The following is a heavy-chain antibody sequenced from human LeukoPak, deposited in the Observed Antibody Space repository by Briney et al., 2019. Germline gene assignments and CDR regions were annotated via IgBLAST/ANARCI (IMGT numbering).Heavy chain of an antibody. CDR1: GFTFSSYS. Sequence: GGSLRLSCAASGFTFSSYSMNWVRQAPGKGLEWVSSISSSSSYIYYADSVKGRFTISRDNAKNSLYLQMNSLRAEDTAVYYCVRGRYYGSGSPLIDYWGQGTLVTVSS. D-gene: IGHD3-10*01. V-gene: IGHV3-21*01. CDR2: ISSSSSYI. CDR3: VRGRYYGSGSPLIDY. J-gene: IGHJ4*02.